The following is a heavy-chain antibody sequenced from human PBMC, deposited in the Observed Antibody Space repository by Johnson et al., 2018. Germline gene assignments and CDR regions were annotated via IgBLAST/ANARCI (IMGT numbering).Heavy chain of an antibody. D-gene: IGHD3-3*02. J-gene: IGHJ4*02. CDR2: ISYDDNNK. V-gene: IGHV3-30*03. Sequence: QVQLVESGGGVVQPGKSLRISCAASGFIFRSHDMHWVRQAPGKGLEWVAVISYDDNNKYYVDSVKGRFTIFRGVSKSMLYLQMNRLRREDTSMYYCVMSRSSTFDYWGQGTLVTVSS. CDR3: VMSRSSTFDY. CDR1: GFIFRSHD.